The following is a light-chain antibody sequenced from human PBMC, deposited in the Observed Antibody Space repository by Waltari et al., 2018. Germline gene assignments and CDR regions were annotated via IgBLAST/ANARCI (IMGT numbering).Light chain of an antibody. CDR2: SRS. J-gene: IGLJ2*01. CDR3: AAWDDSLNAYL. CDR1: NSNLGSNP. V-gene: IGLV1-44*01. Sequence: QSVLTQPPSASGTPGQRVTISCSGRNSNLGSNPVHWYQQLPGAAPKLLIYSRSQRPSGVPDRFSGSKSGTSASLAISGLQSEDEADYYCAAWDDSLNAYLFGGGTKLTVL.